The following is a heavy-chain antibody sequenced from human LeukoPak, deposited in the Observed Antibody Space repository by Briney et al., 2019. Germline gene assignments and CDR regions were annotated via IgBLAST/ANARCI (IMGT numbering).Heavy chain of an antibody. CDR1: GYSISSGYY. CDR3: ARYPYGA. J-gene: IGHJ4*02. CDR2: IYHSGST. Sequence: SETLSLTCTVSGYSISSGYYWGWIRQPPGKGLEWIGSIYHSGSTYYNPSPKSRVTISVDTSKNQFSLKLSSVTAADTAVYYCARYPYGAWGQGTLVTVSS. V-gene: IGHV4-38-2*02. D-gene: IGHD4-17*01.